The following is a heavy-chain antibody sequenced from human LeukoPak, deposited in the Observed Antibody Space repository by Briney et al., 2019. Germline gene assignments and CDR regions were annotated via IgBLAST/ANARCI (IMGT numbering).Heavy chain of an antibody. CDR2: TYYRSKWYN. D-gene: IGHD6-13*01. V-gene: IGHV6-1*01. J-gene: IGHJ5*02. CDR3: ARGQMYSSRARGFVPGKRWFDP. Sequence: SQTLSLTCAISGDSVSSNSAAWNWIRQSPSRGLEWLGRTYYRSKWYNDYAVSVKSRITINPDTSKNQFSLQLNSVTPEDTAVYYCARGQMYSSRARGFVPGKRWFDPWGQGTLVTVSS. CDR1: GDSVSSNSAA.